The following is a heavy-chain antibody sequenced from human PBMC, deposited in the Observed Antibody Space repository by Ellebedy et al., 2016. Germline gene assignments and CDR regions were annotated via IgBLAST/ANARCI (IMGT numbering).Heavy chain of an antibody. CDR1: GGSISGYY. D-gene: IGHD5-12*01. J-gene: IGHJ4*02. CDR2: ISYNEGT. CDR3: AGGSGWLTDS. Sequence: SETLSLXCTVSGGSISGYYWGFIRQTPGQGLEWIGYISYNEGTIFNPSLRSRVTISLDTSTSQFSLTLTSVTSADTAVYYCAGGSGWLTDSWGQGTLVTVSS. V-gene: IGHV4-59*01.